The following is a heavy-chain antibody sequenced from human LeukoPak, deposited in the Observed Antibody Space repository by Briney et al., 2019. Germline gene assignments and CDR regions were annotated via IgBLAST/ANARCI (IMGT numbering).Heavy chain of an antibody. J-gene: IGHJ3*02. CDR3: AREVVVLHAFDI. CDR1: GGSISSGGYS. Sequence: TSETLSLTCAVSGGSISSGGYSWSWIRQPPGKGLEWIGYIYHSGSTYYNPSLKSRVTISVDRSKNQFSLKLSSVTAADTAVYYCAREVVVLHAFDIWGQGTMVTVSS. V-gene: IGHV4-30-2*01. D-gene: IGHD2-15*01. CDR2: IYHSGST.